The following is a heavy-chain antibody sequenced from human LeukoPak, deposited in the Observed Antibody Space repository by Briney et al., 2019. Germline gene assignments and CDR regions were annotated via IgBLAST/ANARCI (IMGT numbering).Heavy chain of an antibody. CDR3: ARDLGSSSWYDY. J-gene: IGHJ4*02. CDR1: GFTFSSYW. V-gene: IGHV3-30*03. Sequence: GGSLRLSCAASGFTFSSYWMSWVRQAPGKGLEWVAVISYDGSNKYYADSVKGRFTISRDNSKNTLYLQMNSLRAEDTAVYYCARDLGSSSWYDYWGQGTLVTVSS. CDR2: ISYDGSNK. D-gene: IGHD6-13*01.